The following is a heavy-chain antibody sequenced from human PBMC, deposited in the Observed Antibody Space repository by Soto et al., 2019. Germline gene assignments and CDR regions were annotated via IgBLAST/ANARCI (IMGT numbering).Heavy chain of an antibody. CDR3: VCDDNRRY. Sequence: EVQLVESGGGLVKPGGSLRLSCAASGFSFSTSTMNWVRQAPGKGLEFVSSIGRTGIDRYYIDSVKGRFTISRDNAQNSLYLQLNSRRAEDTALYYWVCDDNRRYWGQGTLVTVSS. J-gene: IGHJ4*02. D-gene: IGHD1-1*01. V-gene: IGHV3-21*01. CDR2: IGRTGIDR. CDR1: GFSFSTST.